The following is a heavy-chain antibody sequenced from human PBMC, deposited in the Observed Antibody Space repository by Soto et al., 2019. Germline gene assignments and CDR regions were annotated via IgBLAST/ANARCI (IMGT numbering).Heavy chain of an antibody. J-gene: IGHJ4*02. D-gene: IGHD2-8*01. Sequence: CGCAGYRFARYWSTLVLQSPGEGLEWMGRIDPSAAQTYYGPSFRGHVTISAAKSINTVFLQWSSLRASDTALYYCATQVFEYHSGTNFQRYFDPWGSGPLDTV. CDR1: GYRFARYW. CDR2: IDPSAAQT. V-gene: IGHV5-10-1*01. CDR3: ATQVFEYHSGTNFQRYFDP.